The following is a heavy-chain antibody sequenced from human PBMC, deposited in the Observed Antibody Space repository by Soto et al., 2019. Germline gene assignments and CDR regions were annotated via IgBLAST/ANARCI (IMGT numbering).Heavy chain of an antibody. CDR1: AFTFSSYN. CDR2: ISSSGTYI. J-gene: IGHJ6*02. Sequence: GGSLRLSCAASAFTFSSYNMNWVRQAPGKGLEWVSSISSSGTYIFYADSVRGRFTISRDNAKDSLYLQMNGLRAEDTAMYYCARDTNKGASKTQLSTAGMDVWGQGTTVTVSS. V-gene: IGHV3-21*01. CDR3: ARDTNKGASKTQLSTAGMDV. D-gene: IGHD2-2*01.